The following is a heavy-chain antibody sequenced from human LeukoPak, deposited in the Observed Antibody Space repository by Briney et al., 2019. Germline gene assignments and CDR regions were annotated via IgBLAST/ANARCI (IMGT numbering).Heavy chain of an antibody. V-gene: IGHV4-59*01. Sequence: SETLSLTCTVSGGSISSYYWSWIRQPPGKGLEWIGYIYYSGSTNYNPSLKSRVTISVDTSKNQFSLKLSSVTAADTAVYYCARAGFTYDSIGYYADWFDPWGQGTLVTVSS. J-gene: IGHJ5*02. CDR1: GGSISSYY. CDR3: ARAGFTYDSIGYYADWFDP. D-gene: IGHD3-22*01. CDR2: IYYSGST.